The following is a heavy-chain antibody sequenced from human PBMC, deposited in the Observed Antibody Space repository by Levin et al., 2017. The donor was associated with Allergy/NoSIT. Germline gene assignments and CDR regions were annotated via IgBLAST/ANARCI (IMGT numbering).Heavy chain of an antibody. V-gene: IGHV4-59*01. Sequence: KPSETLSLTCTVSGGSLSSYCWSWIRQPPGKGLEWIGYVHKSGTTDYNPSLKSRVTMSVDMSKNQFSLRLTSVTAADTAVYYCARGGSSINWEGSFDYWGQGILVTVSS. J-gene: IGHJ4*02. CDR1: GGSLSSYC. CDR2: VHKSGTT. CDR3: ARGGSSINWEGSFDY. D-gene: IGHD1-1*01.